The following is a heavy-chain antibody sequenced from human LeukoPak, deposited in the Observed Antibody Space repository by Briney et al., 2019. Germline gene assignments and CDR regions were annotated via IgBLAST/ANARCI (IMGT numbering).Heavy chain of an antibody. V-gene: IGHV3-21*01. CDR1: GFTFSSYS. D-gene: IGHD3-10*01. Sequence: GGSLRLSCAASGFTFSSYSMNWVRQAPGKGLEWVSSISSSISYIYYADSVKGRFTISRDNSKNTLFLQMNSLRAGDTAVYYCARGTVTMVDYWGQGTLVTVSS. CDR2: ISSSISYI. CDR3: ARGTVTMVDY. J-gene: IGHJ4*02.